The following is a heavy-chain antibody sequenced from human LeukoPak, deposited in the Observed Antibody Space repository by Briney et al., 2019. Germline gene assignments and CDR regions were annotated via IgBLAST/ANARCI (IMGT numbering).Heavy chain of an antibody. CDR3: TRHEGISSGYDY. V-gene: IGHV3-73*01. CDR1: GFTFSGSA. J-gene: IGHJ4*02. CDR2: IRSKANSYAT. Sequence: PGGSLRLSCAASGFTFSGSAMHWFRQASGKGLEWVGRIRSKANSYATAYAASVKGRFTISKDDSKNTAYLQMNSLKTEDTAVYYCTRHEGISSGYDYWGQGTLVTVSS. D-gene: IGHD6-19*01.